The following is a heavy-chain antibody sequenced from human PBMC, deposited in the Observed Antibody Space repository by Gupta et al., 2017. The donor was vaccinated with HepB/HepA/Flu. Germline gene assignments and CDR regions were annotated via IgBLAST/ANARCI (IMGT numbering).Heavy chain of an antibody. J-gene: IGHJ4*02. D-gene: IGHD1-26*01. Sequence: EVQLVESGGGLVQPGGSLRLSCATSGFTFSSYWMNWVRQTPEKGLEWVANMYRDGSEKYNVGSVKGRFTISRDNAKNSLYLQMNNLRAEDTAVYYCARGAYSGSHDYWGQGTLVTVSS. CDR3: ARGAYSGSHDY. CDR1: GFTFSSYW. CDR2: MYRDGSEK. V-gene: IGHV3-7*01.